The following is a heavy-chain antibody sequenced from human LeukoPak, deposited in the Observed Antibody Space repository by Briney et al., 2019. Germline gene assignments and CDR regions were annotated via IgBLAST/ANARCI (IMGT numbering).Heavy chain of an antibody. D-gene: IGHD6-19*01. CDR1: GDSISSSSSY. Sequence: SETLSLTCSVSGDSISSSSSYWGWIRQPPGKGLEWIGSIYYSGSTYYNTSLKSRVTISVDTSKNQFSLKLSSVTAADTAVYYCASSGWYVSYYYYYMDVWGKGTTVTISS. J-gene: IGHJ6*03. CDR2: IYYSGST. CDR3: ASSGWYVSYYYYYMDV. V-gene: IGHV4-39*01.